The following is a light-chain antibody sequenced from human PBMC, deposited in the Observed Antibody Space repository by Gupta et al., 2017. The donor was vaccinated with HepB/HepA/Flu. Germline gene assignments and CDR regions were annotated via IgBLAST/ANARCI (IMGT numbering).Light chain of an antibody. Sequence: SFDLTQPLSVSFSPGLTASITCSGDTLGDKFASWYQQQQAQSPVLVNYQDNKWPSGVPAPFSGSNTRTTATLTIRETQAMDEDDYYCQAWDSSPYVFGTGTKVTVL. V-gene: IGLV3-1*01. J-gene: IGLJ1*01. CDR2: QDN. CDR3: QAWDSSPYV. CDR1: TLGDKF.